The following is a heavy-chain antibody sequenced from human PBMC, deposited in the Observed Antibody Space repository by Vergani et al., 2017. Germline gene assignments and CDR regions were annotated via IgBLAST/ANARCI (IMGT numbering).Heavy chain of an antibody. CDR3: AREPLYSTAWPCHLLDMDV. CDR2: FYTGGGT. CDR1: GGSISSGSYY. V-gene: IGHV4-61*02. J-gene: IGHJ6*02. Sequence: QVQLQESGPGLVRPSQTLSLTCTVSGGSISSGSYYWSWFRQPAGKGLEWIGRFYTGGGTSYNPSLKSRVTVSVATSKNPFPLHLKSVTAPDTAVYYCAREPLYSTAWPCHLLDMDVWGQGTTVTVSS. D-gene: IGHD6-13*01.